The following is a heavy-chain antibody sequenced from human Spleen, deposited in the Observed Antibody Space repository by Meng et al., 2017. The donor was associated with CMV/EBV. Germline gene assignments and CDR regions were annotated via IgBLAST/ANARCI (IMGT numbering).Heavy chain of an antibody. CDR1: GFTFSSYA. CDR2: ISYDGSNK. CDR3: AGGDSGSYCYY. V-gene: IGHV3-30*04. Sequence: SCAASGFTFSSYAMHWVRQAPGKGLEWVAVISYDGSNKYYADSVKGRFTISRDNSKNTLYLQMNSLRAEDTAVYYCAGGDSGSYCYYWGQGTLVTVSS. D-gene: IGHD1-26*01. J-gene: IGHJ4*02.